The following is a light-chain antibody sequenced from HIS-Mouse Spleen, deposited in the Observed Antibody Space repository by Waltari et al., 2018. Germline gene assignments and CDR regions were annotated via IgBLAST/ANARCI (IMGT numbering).Light chain of an antibody. Sequence: SYELTQPPSVSVSPGQTASITCSGDNLGDKYACWYQQKPGQSPVLVIYQDSKRPSGIPERFSGSNSGNTATLTISGTQAMEEADYYCQAWDSSYSVFGGGTKLTVL. CDR3: QAWDSSYSV. V-gene: IGLV3-1*01. CDR2: QDS. J-gene: IGLJ2*01. CDR1: NLGDKY.